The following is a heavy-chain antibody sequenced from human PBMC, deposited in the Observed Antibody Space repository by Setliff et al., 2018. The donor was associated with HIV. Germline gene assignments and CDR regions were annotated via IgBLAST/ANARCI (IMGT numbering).Heavy chain of an antibody. J-gene: IGHJ4*02. CDR3: AKTPLY. V-gene: IGHV3-23*01. Sequence: PGGSLRLSCAASGFTFSYQVMTWVRQAPGKGLEWVSSISGTGADTYYADSVKGRFAISRDNSKNTLYLQMNSLRAEDTAVYYCAKTPLYWGQGTLVTVSS. CDR2: ISGTGADT. CDR1: GFTFSYQV.